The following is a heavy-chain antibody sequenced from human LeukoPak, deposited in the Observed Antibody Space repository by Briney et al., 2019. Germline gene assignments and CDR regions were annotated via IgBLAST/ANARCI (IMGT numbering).Heavy chain of an antibody. D-gene: IGHD2-15*01. V-gene: IGHV3-74*01. CDR1: GFTFSDYW. Sequence: GGSLRLSCAASGFTFSDYWMHWVRQAPGKGLVWVSHINADEDRAAYADSVKGRFTITRDNARNTLYLQMNSLRAEDTAVYYCARGGATYCSGDSCYPGDYWGQGTLVTVSS. CDR3: ARGGATYCSGDSCYPGDY. CDR2: INADEDRA. J-gene: IGHJ4*02.